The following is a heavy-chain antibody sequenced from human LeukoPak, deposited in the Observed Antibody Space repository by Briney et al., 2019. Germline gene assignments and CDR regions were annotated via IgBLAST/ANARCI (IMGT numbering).Heavy chain of an antibody. V-gene: IGHV3-7*01. J-gene: IGHJ4*02. CDR3: AREATAAGHSGLFDY. CDR1: GFTFSRDG. D-gene: IGHD6-13*01. Sequence: GGSLRLSCAASGFTFSRDGMHWVRQAAGKGLKWGANMKEDGSEKYYVDSVKGRFTISTDNAKNSLYLQMNSLRAEDTAVYYCAREATAAGHSGLFDYWGQGTLVTVSS. CDR2: MKEDGSEK.